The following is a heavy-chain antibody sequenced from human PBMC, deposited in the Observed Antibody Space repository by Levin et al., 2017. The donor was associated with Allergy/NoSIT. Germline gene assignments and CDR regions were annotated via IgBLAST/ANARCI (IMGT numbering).Heavy chain of an antibody. CDR2: TYQSGST. J-gene: IGHJ4*02. CDR1: GGSVSSGGYS. Sequence: SETLSLTCAVSGGSVSSGGYSWTWIRQPPGKGLEWIGYTYQSGSTSYNPSLKSRVTIPVDRSKNQFSLKLNSVTAADTAVYYCARNRQYSSSWYLGYWGQGTPVTVSS. V-gene: IGHV4-30-2*01. D-gene: IGHD6-13*01. CDR3: ARNRQYSSSWYLGY.